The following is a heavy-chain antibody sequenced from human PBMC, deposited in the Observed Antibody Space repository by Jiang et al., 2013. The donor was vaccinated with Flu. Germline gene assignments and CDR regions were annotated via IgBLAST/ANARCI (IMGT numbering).Heavy chain of an antibody. V-gene: IGHV4-59*08. CDR3: ASRRDSSGWYYFDY. CDR1: GGSISGYY. D-gene: IGHD6-19*01. J-gene: IGHJ4*02. CDR2: IYYSGST. Sequence: GPGLVKPSETLSLTCTVSGGSISGYYWSWIRQPPGKGLEWIGDIYYSGSTNYNPSLKSRVTMSVDTSKNQFSLKLSSVTAADTALYYCASRRDSSGWYYFDYWGQGTLVTVSS.